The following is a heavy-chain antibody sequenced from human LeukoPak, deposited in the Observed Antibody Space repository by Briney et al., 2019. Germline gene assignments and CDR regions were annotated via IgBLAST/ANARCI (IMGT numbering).Heavy chain of an antibody. CDR3: ARAGMVRGGRTDYYFDY. CDR1: GGSISSYY. CDR2: IYYSGST. Sequence: SETLSLTCTVSGGSISSYYWSWIRQPPGKGLEWIGYIYYSGSTNYNPSLKSRVTISVDTSKNQFSLKLSSVTAADTAVYYCARAGMVRGGRTDYYFDYWGQGTLVTVSS. J-gene: IGHJ4*02. D-gene: IGHD3-10*01. V-gene: IGHV4-59*08.